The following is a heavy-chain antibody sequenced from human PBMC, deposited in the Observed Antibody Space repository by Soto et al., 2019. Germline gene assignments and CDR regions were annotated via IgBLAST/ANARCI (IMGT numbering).Heavy chain of an antibody. D-gene: IGHD2-15*01. CDR1: GGSISSGAYY. Sequence: QVQLQEAGPGLVKPSQTLSLICTVSGGSISSGAYYWTWIRQHPGKGLEWIGYMYSSGSTYYNPSLRSRITISLDTSQTQFSLRLTSVTAADTAVYYCARGRYCSGGSCYAFDIWGQGTMVTVSS. CDR2: MYSSGST. CDR3: ARGRYCSGGSCYAFDI. V-gene: IGHV4-31*03. J-gene: IGHJ3*02.